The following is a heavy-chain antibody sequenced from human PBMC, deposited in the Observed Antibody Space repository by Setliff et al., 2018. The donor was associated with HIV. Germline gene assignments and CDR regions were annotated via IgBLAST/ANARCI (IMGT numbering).Heavy chain of an antibody. D-gene: IGHD2-8*02. CDR2: IYTSGTT. CDR1: GVSISGHF. V-gene: IGHV4-4*09. J-gene: IGHJ4*02. CDR3: ARLIHTGLLYFDY. Sequence: TLSLTCFVSGVSISGHFWGWIRQPPGKGLEWIGYIYTSGTTEYNPSLDSRVTISVDTSRDQFFLNLRSVTAADTALYFCARLIHTGLLYFDYWGLGMLVTVSS.